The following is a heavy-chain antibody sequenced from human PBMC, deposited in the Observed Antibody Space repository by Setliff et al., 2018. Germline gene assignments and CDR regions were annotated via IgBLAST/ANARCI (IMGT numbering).Heavy chain of an antibody. CDR1: GDYISSQY. D-gene: IGHD3-22*01. CDR2: ISNRGST. CDR3: ARLGGSSGSGGFYYYYYYMDV. V-gene: IGHV4-59*11. J-gene: IGHJ6*03. Sequence: PSETLSLTCTVSGDYISSQYWSWIRQPPGKGLEWIGYISNRGSTDYNPSLKSRVTISEDTSRSQFSLKLTSVTTADTAVYYCARLGGSSGSGGFYYYYYYMDVWGKGTTVTVSS.